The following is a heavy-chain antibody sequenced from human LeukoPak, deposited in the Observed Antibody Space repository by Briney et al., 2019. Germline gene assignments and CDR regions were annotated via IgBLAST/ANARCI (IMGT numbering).Heavy chain of an antibody. CDR3: ARGIIRGPAYYDFWSGYVGFDY. D-gene: IGHD3-3*01. J-gene: IGHJ4*02. Sequence: SETLSLTCTVSGASISSYYWSWIRQPPGKGLEWIGDIYYSGSIKYNPSLKSRVTISVDTSKNQFSLKLSSVTAADTAVYYCARGIIRGPAYYDFWSGYVGFDYWGQGTLVTVSS. V-gene: IGHV4-59*12. CDR1: GASISSYY. CDR2: IYYSGSI.